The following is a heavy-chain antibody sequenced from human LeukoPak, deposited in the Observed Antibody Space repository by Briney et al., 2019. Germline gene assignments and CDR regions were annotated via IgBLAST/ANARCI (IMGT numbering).Heavy chain of an antibody. V-gene: IGHV3-30*03. Sequence: PGGSLRLSCAASGFTFSSYGMHWVRQAPGKGLEWVAVISYDGSNKYYADSVKGQFTISRDNAKNSLYLQMNSLRAEDTAVYYCARVEALAVAGTAGFDYWGQGTLVTVSS. CDR1: GFTFSSYG. CDR2: ISYDGSNK. D-gene: IGHD6-19*01. CDR3: ARVEALAVAGTAGFDY. J-gene: IGHJ4*02.